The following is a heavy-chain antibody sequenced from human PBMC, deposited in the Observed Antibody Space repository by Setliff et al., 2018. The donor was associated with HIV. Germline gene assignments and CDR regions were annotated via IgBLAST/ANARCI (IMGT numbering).Heavy chain of an antibody. D-gene: IGHD3-22*01. V-gene: IGHV1-2*06. CDR3: ARENSGYRAFDY. CDR2: INPNTGDT. Sequence: ASVKVSCKASGYTFTGYFIHWVRQAPGQGLEWMGRINPNTGDTNYAQKFQGRVTMTRDTSISTAYMELSRLRSDDTAVYYCARENSGYRAFDYWGQATLVTVSS. CDR1: GYTFTGYF. J-gene: IGHJ4*02.